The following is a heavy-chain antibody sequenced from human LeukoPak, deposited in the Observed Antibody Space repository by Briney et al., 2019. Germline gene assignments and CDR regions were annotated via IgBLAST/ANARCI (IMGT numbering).Heavy chain of an antibody. J-gene: IGHJ6*02. CDR2: IYYSGST. D-gene: IGHD3-9*01. CDR3: ARTSYDILTGYYSDGMGV. Sequence: SETLSLTCTVSGGSISSYYWSWIRQPPGKGLEWIGYIYYSGSTNYNPSLKSRVTISVDTSKNQFSLKLSSVTAADTAVYYCARTSYDILTGYYSDGMGVWGQGTTVTVSS. CDR1: GGSISSYY. V-gene: IGHV4-59*01.